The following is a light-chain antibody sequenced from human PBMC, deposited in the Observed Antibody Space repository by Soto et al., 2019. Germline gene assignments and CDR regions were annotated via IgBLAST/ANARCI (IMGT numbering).Light chain of an antibody. CDR3: SSYTSSILYV. CDR2: EVS. CDR1: SSDVGGYNY. V-gene: IGLV2-14*01. Sequence: QSVLTQPASVSGYPGQSITISCTGTSSDVGGYNYVSWYQQHPGKAPKLMIYEVSNRPSGVSNRFTGSKSGNTASLTISGLQAEDEADYYCSSYTSSILYVFGTGTKVTVL. J-gene: IGLJ1*01.